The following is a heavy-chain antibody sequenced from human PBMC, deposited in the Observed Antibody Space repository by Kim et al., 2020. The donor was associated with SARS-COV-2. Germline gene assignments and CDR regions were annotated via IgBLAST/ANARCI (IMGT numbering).Heavy chain of an antibody. D-gene: IGHD4-17*01. J-gene: IGHJ6*03. V-gene: IGHV4-34*01. CDR3: ARSYGDYLVDYYYYMDV. Sequence: LKSRVTISVDTSKNQFSLKLSSVTAADTAVYYCARSYGDYLVDYYYYMDVWGKGTTVTVSS.